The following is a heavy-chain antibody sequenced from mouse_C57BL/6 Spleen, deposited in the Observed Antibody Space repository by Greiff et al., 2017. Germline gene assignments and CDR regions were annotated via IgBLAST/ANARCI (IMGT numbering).Heavy chain of an antibody. CDR3: ARTGYYGSGDV. Sequence: QVQLQQPGAELVRPGSSVKLSCKASGYTFTSYWMHWVKQRPIQGLEWIGNIDPSDSETHYNQKFKDKATLTVDKSSSTAYMQLSSLTSEDSAVCYCARTGYYGSGDVWGTGTTVTVSS. CDR2: IDPSDSET. J-gene: IGHJ1*03. V-gene: IGHV1-52*01. D-gene: IGHD1-1*01. CDR1: GYTFTSYW.